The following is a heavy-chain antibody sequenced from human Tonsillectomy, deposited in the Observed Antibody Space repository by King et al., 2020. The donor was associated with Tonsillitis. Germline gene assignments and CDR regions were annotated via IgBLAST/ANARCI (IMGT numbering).Heavy chain of an antibody. J-gene: IGHJ4*02. Sequence: QLVQSGAEVKKPGASVKVSCKASGYTFTSYAISWVRQAPGQGLEWMGWISAYNGNTNYAQKFQDRVTMTTDTSTSTAYMALGSLRSGDTAVYYCVGDTGGNYPYYFDYWGQGALVTVSS. CDR3: VGDTGGNYPYYFDY. D-gene: IGHD1-7*01. CDR2: ISAYNGNT. V-gene: IGHV1-18*01. CDR1: GYTFTSYA.